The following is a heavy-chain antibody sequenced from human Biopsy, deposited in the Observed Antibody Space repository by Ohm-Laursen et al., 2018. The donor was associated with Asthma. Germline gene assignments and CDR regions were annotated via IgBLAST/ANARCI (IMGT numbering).Heavy chain of an antibody. Sequence: GASVKVSCKTSGYTFRSYGVSWVRQAPGQGLEWMGWISPFTGDTHFGQKFQGRVTMTTDTSTDTAYMELRSLRSDDTAVYYCAMHPYNFGGFDYWGQGSLVLVSS. CDR2: ISPFTGDT. V-gene: IGHV1-18*04. D-gene: IGHD5-24*01. CDR3: AMHPYNFGGFDY. J-gene: IGHJ4*02. CDR1: GYTFRSYG.